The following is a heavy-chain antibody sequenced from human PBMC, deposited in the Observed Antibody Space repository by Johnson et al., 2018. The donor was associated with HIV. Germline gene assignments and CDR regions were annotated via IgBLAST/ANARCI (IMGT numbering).Heavy chain of an antibody. Sequence: VQPGGSLRLSCAASGFTFNKYWMSWVRQAPGKGLEWVANIKQDGSERYYVDSVKGRFTISRDNSKNTLYLQMNSLRAEDTAVYYCARDILEYSSSVPDAFDIWGQGTMVTVSS. V-gene: IGHV3-7*01. CDR3: ARDILEYSSSVPDAFDI. CDR2: IKQDGSER. D-gene: IGHD6-6*01. CDR1: GFTFNKYW. J-gene: IGHJ3*02.